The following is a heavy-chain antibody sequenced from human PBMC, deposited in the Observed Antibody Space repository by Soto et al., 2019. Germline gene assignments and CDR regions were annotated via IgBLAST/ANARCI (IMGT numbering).Heavy chain of an antibody. CDR1: GGTFSSYA. J-gene: IGHJ3*02. CDR3: ARVRGAHYDFWSGYRTGAFDI. V-gene: IGHV1-69*06. CDR2: IIPIFGTA. D-gene: IGHD3-3*01. Sequence: ASVKVSCKASGGTFSSYAISWVRQAPGQGLEWMGGIIPIFGTANYAQKFQGRVTITADKSTSTAYMELSSLRSEDTAVYYCARVRGAHYDFWSGYRTGAFDIWGQGTMVTVSS.